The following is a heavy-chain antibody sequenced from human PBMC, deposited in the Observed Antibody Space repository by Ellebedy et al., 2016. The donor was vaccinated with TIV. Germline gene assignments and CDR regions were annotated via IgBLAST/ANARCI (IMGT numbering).Heavy chain of an antibody. V-gene: IGHV3-49*03. CDR1: GFTFGDYA. CDR2: IRSKAYGGTT. D-gene: IGHD3-3*01. Sequence: GESLKISXTASGFTFGDYAMSWFRQAPGKGLEWVGFIRSKAYGGTTEYAASVKGRFTISRDDSKSIAYLQMNSLKTEDTAVYYCTREALRFLEWYPPPYYYYYGMDVWGQGTTVTVSS. CDR3: TREALRFLEWYPPPYYYYYGMDV. J-gene: IGHJ6*02.